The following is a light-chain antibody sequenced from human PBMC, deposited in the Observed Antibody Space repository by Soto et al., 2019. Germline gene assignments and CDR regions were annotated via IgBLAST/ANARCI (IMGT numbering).Light chain of an antibody. CDR2: VAS. CDR1: QSISSY. V-gene: IGKV1-39*01. CDR3: QQSYSLPYT. J-gene: IGKJ2*01. Sequence: DIQMTQSPSSLSASVGDRVTITCRASQSISSYLNWYQQTPGKAPKLLIYVASTLQSGVPSRFSGSGSGTDFTLTISSLQPEDFATYYCQQSYSLPYTFGQGTTVDIK.